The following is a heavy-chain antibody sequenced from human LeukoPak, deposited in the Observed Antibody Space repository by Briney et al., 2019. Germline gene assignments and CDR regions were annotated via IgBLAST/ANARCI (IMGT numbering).Heavy chain of an antibody. V-gene: IGHV4-59*08. Sequence: PSETLSLTCTVSGGSIRSFYWNWIRRRPGKGLEWIGYIYHSGTTSYNPSLKSRVTISVDTSKNQFSLRLTSVTAADTAVCYCASQSEGMDVWGQGTTVIVSS. J-gene: IGHJ6*02. CDR2: IYHSGTT. CDR3: ASQSEGMDV. CDR1: GGSIRSFY.